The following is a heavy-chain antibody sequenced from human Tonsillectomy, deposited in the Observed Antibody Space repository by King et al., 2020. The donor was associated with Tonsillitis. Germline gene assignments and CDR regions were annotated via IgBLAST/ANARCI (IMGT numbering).Heavy chain of an antibody. J-gene: IGHJ6*02. V-gene: IGHV3-30-3*01. D-gene: IGHD5-12*01. CDR2: ISYDGGNK. Sequence: QVQLVESGGGVVQPGRSLRLSCAASGFTFSGYAMHWVRQAPGKGLEWVAVISYDGGNKYYADSVKGRFTISRDNSKTTLYLQMNSLRAEDTAVYYCVGWLDYDFGMDVWGQGTTVTVSS. CDR1: GFTFSGYA. CDR3: VGWLDYDFGMDV.